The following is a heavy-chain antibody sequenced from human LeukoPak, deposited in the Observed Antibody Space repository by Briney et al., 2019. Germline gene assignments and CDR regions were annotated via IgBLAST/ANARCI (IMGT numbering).Heavy chain of an antibody. CDR2: IYYSGST. V-gene: IGHV4-59*01. J-gene: IGHJ4*02. CDR3: ARVRPYIVVVPAAPSYYVDY. Sequence: SETLSLTCTVSGGSISSYYWSWIRQPPGKGLEWIVYIYYSGSTNYHPSLKSRITISVDPSKNQFSLKLSSVTAADTAVYYWARVRPYIVVVPAAPSYYVDYWGQGTLVTGSS. D-gene: IGHD2-2*01. CDR1: GGSISSYY.